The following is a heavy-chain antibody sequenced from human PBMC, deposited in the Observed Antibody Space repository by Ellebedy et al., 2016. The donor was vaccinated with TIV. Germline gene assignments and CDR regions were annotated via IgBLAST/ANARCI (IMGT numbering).Heavy chain of an antibody. J-gene: IGHJ4*02. Sequence: GESLKISCAASGFTFSSYAMHWVRQAPGQGLEWVAVISYDGSNKYYADSVKGRFTISRDNSKNTLYLQMNSLRAEDTAVYYCARGGDYFDYWGQGTLVTVSS. CDR2: ISYDGSNK. D-gene: IGHD1-26*01. CDR1: GFTFSSYA. CDR3: ARGGDYFDY. V-gene: IGHV3-30-3*01.